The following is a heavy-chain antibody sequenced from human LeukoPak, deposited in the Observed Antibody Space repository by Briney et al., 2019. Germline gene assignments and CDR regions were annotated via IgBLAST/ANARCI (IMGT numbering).Heavy chain of an antibody. CDR2: ITVSSST. CDR3: ARGDTLSDLNAFDL. V-gene: IGHV3-48*02. CDR1: GFTCSTYT. Sequence: GGSLRLSCAASGFTCSTYTMNWVRQAPGKGLEWLSYITVSSSTYYADSVQGRFTIPRDNAKNSLYLQMNSLRDEDTAVYYCARGDTLSDLNAFDLWGQGTMVTVSS. J-gene: IGHJ3*01.